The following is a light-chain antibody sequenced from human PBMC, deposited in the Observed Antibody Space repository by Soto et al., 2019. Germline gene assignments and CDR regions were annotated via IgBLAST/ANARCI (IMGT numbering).Light chain of an antibody. CDR2: DVS. V-gene: IGLV2-14*01. CDR3: SSYTSSSTLV. Sequence: QSALTQPASVSGSPGQSITISCTGTSSDVGGYNYVSWYQQNPGKAPKLMIYDVSNRPSGVSNRFSGSKSGNTASLTISGLQAEDEADYHCSSYTSSSTLVFGGGTQLTVL. CDR1: SSDVGGYNY. J-gene: IGLJ2*01.